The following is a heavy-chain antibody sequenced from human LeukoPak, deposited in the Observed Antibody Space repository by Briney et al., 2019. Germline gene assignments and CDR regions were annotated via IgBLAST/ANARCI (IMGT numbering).Heavy chain of an antibody. J-gene: IGHJ4*02. Sequence: SETLSLTCTLSGGSITSYYWSWIRQPPGKGLEWIGYFYYSGSTNYNPCLKSRVTISVDTSNTQFSLKLSTVTAADTAVYYCARGEAYDILTGYNAYYFDYWGQGTLVTVSS. CDR3: ARGEAYDILTGYNAYYFDY. D-gene: IGHD3-9*01. V-gene: IGHV4-59*01. CDR2: FYYSGST. CDR1: GGSITSYY.